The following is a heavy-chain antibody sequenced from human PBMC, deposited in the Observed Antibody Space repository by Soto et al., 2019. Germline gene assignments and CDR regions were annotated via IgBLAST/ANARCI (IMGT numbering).Heavy chain of an antibody. CDR2: IWYDGSKK. D-gene: IGHD3-16*01. Sequence: QVQLVESGGGVVQPGRSLRLSCAASGFTFSSYGMHWVRQAPGKGLEWVAVIWYDGSKKYYTDSVKGRFTISRDNSRNTLYLQMNSMSGAERAVYYCTRGLMTGTHRGIHYWGPGTLVTGS. CDR3: TRGLMTGTHRGIHY. J-gene: IGHJ4*02. V-gene: IGHV3-33*01. CDR1: GFTFSSYG.